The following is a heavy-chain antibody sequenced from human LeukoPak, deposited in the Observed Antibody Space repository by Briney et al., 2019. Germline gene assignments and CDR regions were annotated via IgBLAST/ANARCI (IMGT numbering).Heavy chain of an antibody. CDR1: GYTFTNYD. D-gene: IGHD3-16*02. CDR3: ARDPITFGGVIVEPIFDY. J-gene: IGHJ4*02. CDR2: ISAYNGNT. V-gene: IGHV1-18*01. Sequence: ASVKVSCKASGYTFTNYDLHWVRQATGQGLEWMGWISAYNGNTNYAQKLQGRVTMTTDTSTSTAYMELRSLRSDDTAVYYCARDPITFGGVIVEPIFDYWGQGTLVTVSS.